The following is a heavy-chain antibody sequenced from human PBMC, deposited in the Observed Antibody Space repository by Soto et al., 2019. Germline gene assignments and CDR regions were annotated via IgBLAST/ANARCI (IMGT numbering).Heavy chain of an antibody. CDR3: ARRHVYCTNGVCYKPDYYGMDV. V-gene: IGHV1-18*01. CDR2: ISAYDGNT. J-gene: IGHJ6*02. D-gene: IGHD2-8*01. CDR1: GYTFTSYG. Sequence: ASVKVSCKASGYTFTSYGISWVRQAPGQGLEWMGWISAYDGNTNYAQKLQGRVTMTTDTSTSTAYMELRSLRSDDTAVYYCARRHVYCTNGVCYKPDYYGMDVWGQGTTVTLSS.